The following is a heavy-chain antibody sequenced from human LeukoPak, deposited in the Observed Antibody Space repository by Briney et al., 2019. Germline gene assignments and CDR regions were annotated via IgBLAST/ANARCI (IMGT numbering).Heavy chain of an antibody. Sequence: MPSETLSLTCTVSGGSITTYYWSWIRQPPGKGLEWIGYIFYSRNTIYNPSLQSRVTISIDTSKTQLSLKVNSVTAADTAVYYCAREVYGDYAVGYYYYGMDVWGQGTTVTVSS. CDR2: IFYSRNT. D-gene: IGHD4-17*01. V-gene: IGHV4-59*12. J-gene: IGHJ6*02. CDR3: AREVYGDYAVGYYYYGMDV. CDR1: GGSITTYY.